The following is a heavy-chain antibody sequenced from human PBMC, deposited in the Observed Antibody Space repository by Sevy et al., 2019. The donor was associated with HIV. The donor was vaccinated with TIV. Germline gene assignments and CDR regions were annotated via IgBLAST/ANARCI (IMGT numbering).Heavy chain of an antibody. Sequence: SDTLSLTCAVYGGSFSGYYWNWFRQPPGKGLEWIGEINHSGSTNYNPSLKSRVTISIGTSKNQFSLKLSSVTAADSAVYYCARHCSSTNCSHSFDIWGQGTMVTVSS. CDR2: INHSGST. J-gene: IGHJ3*02. D-gene: IGHD2-2*01. CDR3: ARHCSSTNCSHSFDI. CDR1: GGSFSGYY. V-gene: IGHV4-34*01.